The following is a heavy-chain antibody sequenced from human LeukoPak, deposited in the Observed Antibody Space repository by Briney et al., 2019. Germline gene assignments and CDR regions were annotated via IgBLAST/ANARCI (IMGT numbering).Heavy chain of an antibody. J-gene: IGHJ3*02. CDR3: ARDQVAYITMIVPENYFDI. D-gene: IGHD3-22*01. Sequence: ASVKVSCKASGYTFASYYIHWVRQAPGQGLEWMGMINPSGGSTSYAQKFLGRVTMTRDTSTSTAYMELSSLRSDDTALYYCARDQVAYITMIVPENYFDIWGQGTMVTVSS. CDR1: GYTFASYY. CDR2: INPSGGST. V-gene: IGHV1-46*01.